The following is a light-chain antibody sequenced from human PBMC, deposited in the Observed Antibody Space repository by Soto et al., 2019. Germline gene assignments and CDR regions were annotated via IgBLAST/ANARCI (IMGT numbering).Light chain of an antibody. V-gene: IGKV1-5*03. CDR2: KAS. J-gene: IGKJ2*01. CDR1: QTISSW. CDR3: QQYHTYYT. Sequence: DIQMTQTPSTLSGSVGDRVTITCRASQTISSWLAWYQQKPGKAPKLLIYKASTLKSGVPSRFSGSGSGTEFTLTISGLQPDDFASYYCQQYHTYYTFGQGTKVDIK.